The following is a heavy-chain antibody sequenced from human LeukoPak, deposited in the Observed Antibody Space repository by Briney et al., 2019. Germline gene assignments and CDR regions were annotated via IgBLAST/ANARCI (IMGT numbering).Heavy chain of an antibody. CDR2: ISSSSSTI. J-gene: IGHJ4*02. D-gene: IGHD3-22*01. CDR1: GFTVSSYS. CDR3: ARDQSLYYYDSSGYYPFDY. V-gene: IGHV3-48*01. Sequence: GGSLRLSCAASGFTVSSYSMNWVRQAPGKGLEWVSYISSSSSTIYYADSVKGRFTISRDNAKNSLYLQMNSLRAEDTAVYYCARDQSLYYYDSSGYYPFDYWGQGTLVTVSS.